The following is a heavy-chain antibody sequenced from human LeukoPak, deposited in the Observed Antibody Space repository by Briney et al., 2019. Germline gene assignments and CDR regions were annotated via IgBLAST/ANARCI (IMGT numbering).Heavy chain of an antibody. CDR3: ARDQSNALGRTSYDY. Sequence: SETLSLICTVSGGSIISDYWSWIRQPAGKGLEWIGRMWTRGSTNYNPSLKSRVSMSIDTTKKQFSLRLSSVTAADTAVYYCARDQSNALGRTSYDYWGQGTLVTVSS. CDR1: GGSIISDY. J-gene: IGHJ4*02. CDR2: MWTRGST. D-gene: IGHD2-8*01. V-gene: IGHV4-4*07.